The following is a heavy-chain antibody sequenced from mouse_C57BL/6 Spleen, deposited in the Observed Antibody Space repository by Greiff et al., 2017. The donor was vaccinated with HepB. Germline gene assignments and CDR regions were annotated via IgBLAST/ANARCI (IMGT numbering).Heavy chain of an antibody. J-gene: IGHJ4*01. V-gene: IGHV1-12*01. Sequence: QVQLKESGAELVRPGASVKMSCKASGYTFTSYNMHWVKQTPRQGLEWIGAIYPGNGDTSYNQKFKGKATLTVDKSSSTAYMQLSSLTSEDSAVYFCARSKRQLRSMDYWGQGTSVTVSS. CDR2: IYPGNGDT. CDR1: GYTFTSYN. CDR3: ARSKRQLRSMDY. D-gene: IGHD3-2*02.